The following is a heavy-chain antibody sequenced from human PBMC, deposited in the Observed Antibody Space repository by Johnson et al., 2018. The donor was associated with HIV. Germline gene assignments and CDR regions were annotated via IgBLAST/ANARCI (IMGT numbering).Heavy chain of an antibody. V-gene: IGHV3-30*19. CDR2: ISYDGSDK. Sequence: VQLVESGGGVVQPGRSLRLSCAASGLTFSSYGMHWVRQAPGKGLEWVAVISYDGSDKYCADSVKGRFTISRDNSKNTLYLQMNTLRPEDTAVYDCARGGRFDAFDIWGQGTMVTVSS. D-gene: IGHD3-16*01. CDR1: GLTFSSYG. CDR3: ARGGRFDAFDI. J-gene: IGHJ3*02.